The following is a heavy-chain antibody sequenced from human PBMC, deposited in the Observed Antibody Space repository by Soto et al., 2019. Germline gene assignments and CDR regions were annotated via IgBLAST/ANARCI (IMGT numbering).Heavy chain of an antibody. D-gene: IGHD3-22*01. CDR1: GGTFSSYA. J-gene: IGHJ3*01. V-gene: IGHV1-69*01. CDR2: IIPIFGTA. Sequence: QVQLVQSGAEVKKPGSSVKVSCKASGGTFSSYAISWVRQAPGQGLEWMGGIIPIFGTANYEQKFQDRVMITADESTSTAYMELSSLRSEDTAVYFCARVAPHYYDSSGYYPGWGQGTMVTVSS. CDR3: ARVAPHYYDSSGYYPG.